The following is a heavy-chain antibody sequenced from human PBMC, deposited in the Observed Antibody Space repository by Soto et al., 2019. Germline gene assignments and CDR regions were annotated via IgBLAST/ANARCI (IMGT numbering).Heavy chain of an antibody. J-gene: IGHJ6*02. V-gene: IGHV1-69*04. CDR3: AREKVGVVVTAILSTLDV. D-gene: IGHD2-21*02. Sequence: EASVKVSCKASGDKFSSYTISWVRQAPGQGLEWMGRIVSFAGVPIYAQIFQGRITITADSSSSTAYMELSSLTSDDTAVYYCAREKVGVVVTAILSTLDVWGQGTTVTVSS. CDR1: GDKFSSYT. CDR2: IVSFAGVP.